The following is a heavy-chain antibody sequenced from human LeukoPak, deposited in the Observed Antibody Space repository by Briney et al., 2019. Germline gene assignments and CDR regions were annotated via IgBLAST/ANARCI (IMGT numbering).Heavy chain of an antibody. CDR3: ARFHSGPSGWYVLWYFDL. J-gene: IGHJ2*01. CDR1: GGSVSSYY. D-gene: IGHD6-19*01. Sequence: SETLSLTCTVSGGSVSSYYWSWIRQPPGKGLEWIGYIYSSENTKYNSSLESRVTMSVDTSKNQFFLRLSSVTAADTAVYYCARFHSGPSGWYVLWYFDLWGRGTLVTVSS. V-gene: IGHV4-4*09. CDR2: IYSSENT.